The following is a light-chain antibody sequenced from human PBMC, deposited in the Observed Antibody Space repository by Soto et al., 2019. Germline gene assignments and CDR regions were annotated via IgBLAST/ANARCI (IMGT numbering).Light chain of an antibody. Sequence: DIQMTQSPSSLSSSVGDRVAIACRASQSISNYLNWYQQKPGKAPKLLIYKASTLKSGVPSRFSGSGSGTEFTLTISSLQPDDFATYYCQQYNSYSTWTFGQGTKVDIK. CDR1: QSISNY. CDR2: KAS. CDR3: QQYNSYSTWT. V-gene: IGKV1-5*03. J-gene: IGKJ1*01.